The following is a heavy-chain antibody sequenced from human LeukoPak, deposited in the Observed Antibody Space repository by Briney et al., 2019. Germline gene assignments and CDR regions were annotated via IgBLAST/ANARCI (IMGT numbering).Heavy chain of an antibody. D-gene: IGHD5-24*01. CDR2: LYSGGTTT. J-gene: IGHJ2*01. CDR3: ARRLPYSYSGRDFYQWGYFDL. V-gene: IGHV3-66*01. CDR1: GFTVSSNY. Sequence: GGSLRLSCAASGFTVSSNYMSWVRQAPGKGLKWVSVLYSGGTTTYYADSVKARFTISRDDSKNTLYLQMNSLRAEDTAVYYCARRLPYSYSGRDFYQWGYFDLWGRGTLVTVTS.